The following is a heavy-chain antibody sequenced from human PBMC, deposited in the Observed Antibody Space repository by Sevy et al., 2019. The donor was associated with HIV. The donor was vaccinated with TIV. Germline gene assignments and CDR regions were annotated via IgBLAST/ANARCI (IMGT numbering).Heavy chain of an antibody. CDR3: ARGPYSSIYYTY. D-gene: IGHD3-22*01. Sequence: GGSLRLSCAASGFTFSSYWMHWVRQAPGKGLVWVSRIHSDGINTSYADSVKGRFTISRDNAKNTLYLQMNSLRAEDTDVYYWARGPYSSIYYTYWGQGTLVTVSS. J-gene: IGHJ4*02. CDR1: GFTFSSYW. V-gene: IGHV3-74*01. CDR2: IHSDGINT.